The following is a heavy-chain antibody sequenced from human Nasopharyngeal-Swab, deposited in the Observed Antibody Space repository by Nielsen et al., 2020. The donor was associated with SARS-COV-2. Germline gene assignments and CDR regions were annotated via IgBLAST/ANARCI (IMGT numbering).Heavy chain of an antibody. V-gene: IGHV3-73*01. Sequence: GGSLRLSCAASGFIFSDSAIHWVRQASGKGLEWVGRIRSKGNSYATAYAASVKGRFTISRDDSKNTAYLQMNSLIAEDTAVYYCTRYGGSCYTGKDYWGQGTLVTVSS. J-gene: IGHJ4*02. D-gene: IGHD2-15*01. CDR3: TRYGGSCYTGKDY. CDR2: IRSKGNSYAT. CDR1: GFIFSDSA.